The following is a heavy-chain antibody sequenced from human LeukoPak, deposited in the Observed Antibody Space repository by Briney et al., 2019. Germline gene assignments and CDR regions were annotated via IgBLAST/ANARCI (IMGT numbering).Heavy chain of an antibody. CDR2: IGAYNGNT. J-gene: IGHJ4*02. CDR1: GYTFTSYG. D-gene: IGHD3-3*01. Sequence: ASVKVSCKASGYTFTSYGISWVRQAPGQGLEWMGWIGAYNGNTNYAQKLQGRVTMTTDTSTSTAYMELRSLRSDDTAVYYCARVLTHDFWSGYYDFDYWGQGTLVTVSS. CDR3: ARVLTHDFWSGYYDFDY. V-gene: IGHV1-18*01.